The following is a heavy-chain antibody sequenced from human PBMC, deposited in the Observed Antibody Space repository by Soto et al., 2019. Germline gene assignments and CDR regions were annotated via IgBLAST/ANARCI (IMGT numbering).Heavy chain of an antibody. CDR2: ISGSGGRT. J-gene: IGHJ6*02. V-gene: IGHV3-23*01. CDR1: GFTFSSYA. CDR3: AKERGYNYGYDAMDV. Sequence: EVPLLESGGGLVQPGGSLRLSCAASGFTFSSYAMSWVRQAPGKGLEWVSGISGSGGRTYYADSVKGRFTISRDNSKNTLYLQTNSLRAEDTAVYYCAKERGYNYGYDAMDVWGQGTTVTVSS. D-gene: IGHD5-18*01.